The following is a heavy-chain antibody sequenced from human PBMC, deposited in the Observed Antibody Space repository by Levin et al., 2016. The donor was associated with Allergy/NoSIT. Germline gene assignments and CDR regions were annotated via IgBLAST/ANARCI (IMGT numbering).Heavy chain of an antibody. Sequence: WIRQPPGKALEWLAHIFSNDEKSYSTSLKSRLTISKDTSKSQVVLTMTNMDPVDTATYYCARTPTAISYYYYGMDVWGQGTTVTVSS. V-gene: IGHV2-26*01. CDR2: IFSNDEK. D-gene: IGHD2-21*02. CDR3: ARTPTAISYYYYGMDV. J-gene: IGHJ6*02.